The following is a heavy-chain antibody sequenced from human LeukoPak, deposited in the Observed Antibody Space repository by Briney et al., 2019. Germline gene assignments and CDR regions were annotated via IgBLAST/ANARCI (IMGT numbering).Heavy chain of an antibody. CDR3: ARDFLWGSGSR. Sequence: GGSLRLSCAASGFTFSSYWMHWVRQAPGKGLGWVSRISTDGSSTSYADFVKGRFTISRDNSKNTLFLQMNSLRAEDTAVYYCARDFLWGSGSRGGQGTLVTVSS. D-gene: IGHD3-10*01. J-gene: IGHJ4*02. V-gene: IGHV3-74*01. CDR2: ISTDGSST. CDR1: GFTFSSYW.